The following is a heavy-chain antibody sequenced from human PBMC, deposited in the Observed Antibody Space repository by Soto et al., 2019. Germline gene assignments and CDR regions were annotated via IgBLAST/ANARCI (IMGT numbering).Heavy chain of an antibody. CDR2: INHSGST. J-gene: IGHJ6*02. V-gene: IGHV4-34*01. CDR3: ARGYAGLSTVAGEDYYYYYGMDV. CDR1: GGSLSGYY. Sequence: PSETLSLTCAVYGGSLSGYYWSWSRQPPWKGLEWIGEINHSGSTNYNPSLQSRVTISVDTSKNQFSLKLSSVTAADTAVYYCARGYAGLSTVAGEDYYYYYGMDVWGQGTTVTV. D-gene: IGHD6-19*01.